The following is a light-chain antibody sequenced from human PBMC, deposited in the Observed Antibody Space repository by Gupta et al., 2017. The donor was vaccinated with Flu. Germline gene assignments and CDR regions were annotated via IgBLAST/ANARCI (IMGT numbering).Light chain of an antibody. Sequence: SCSGANSKVGNNFVSCYQQRPATAPKLLIYENDKRHSGIPARFSGSKSGTSATVVTTGLQTGDEADYYCVAADTSRSAGVFGGGTKLTVL. CDR1: NSKVGNNF. CDR3: VAADTSRSAGV. J-gene: IGLJ3*02. CDR2: END. V-gene: IGLV1-51*01.